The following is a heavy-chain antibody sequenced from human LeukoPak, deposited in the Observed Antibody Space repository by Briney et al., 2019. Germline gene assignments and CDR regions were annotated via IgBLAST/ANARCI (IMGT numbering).Heavy chain of an antibody. CDR2: IYYSGST. CDR3: ARLEGTTSPSPFDY. V-gene: IGHV4-59*08. D-gene: IGHD1-7*01. CDR1: GGSISSYY. Sequence: PSETLSLTCTVSGGSISSYYWSWIRQPPGKGLEWIGYIYYSGSTNYNPSLKSRVTISVDTSKNQFSLKLSSATAADTAVYYCARLEGTTSPSPFDYWGQGTLVTVSS. J-gene: IGHJ4*02.